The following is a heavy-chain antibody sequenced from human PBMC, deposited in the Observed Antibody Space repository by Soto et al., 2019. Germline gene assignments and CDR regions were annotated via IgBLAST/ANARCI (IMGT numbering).Heavy chain of an antibody. CDR1: GFTFSSYG. V-gene: IGHV3-33*01. J-gene: IGHJ6*02. D-gene: IGHD1-20*01. CDR2: TWYDGSNK. CDR3: ARDRRVTDYYYGMDV. Sequence: QPGGSLRLSCAASGFTFSSYGMHWVRQAPGKGLEWVAVTWYDGSNKYYADSVKGRFTISRDNSKNTLYLQMNSLRAEDTAVYYCARDRRVTDYYYGMDVWGQGTTVTVSS.